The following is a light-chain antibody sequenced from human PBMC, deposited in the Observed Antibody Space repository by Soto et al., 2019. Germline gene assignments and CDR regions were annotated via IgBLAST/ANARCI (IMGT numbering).Light chain of an antibody. CDR3: QQYYNWPPYT. V-gene: IGKV3-15*01. CDR1: QSVSSN. CDR2: GAS. J-gene: IGKJ2*01. Sequence: EIVMTQSPATLSVSPGERATLSCRASQSVSSNLAWYQQKPGQAPRLLRYGASTRATGIPARFSGSGSGTEFTLTISSLQSEDFAVYFCQQYYNWPPYTFGQGTKLEIK.